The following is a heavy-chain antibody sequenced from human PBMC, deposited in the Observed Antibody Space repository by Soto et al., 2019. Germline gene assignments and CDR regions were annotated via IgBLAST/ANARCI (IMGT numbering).Heavy chain of an antibody. J-gene: IGHJ4*02. CDR2: ISGSAGST. V-gene: IGHV3-23*01. Sequence: PGGSLRLSCAASGFTFSSYAMTWVRQAPGKGLEWVSVISGSAGSTYYADSVKGRFIISRDNSKNTLYLQMNSLRAEDTAVYYCAKEGSSWNDYFDYWGQGVLVTVSS. D-gene: IGHD6-13*01. CDR3: AKEGSSWNDYFDY. CDR1: GFTFSSYA.